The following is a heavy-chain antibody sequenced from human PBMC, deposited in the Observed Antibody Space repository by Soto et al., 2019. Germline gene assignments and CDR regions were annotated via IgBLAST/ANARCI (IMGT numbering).Heavy chain of an antibody. CDR1: GGSFSDHY. D-gene: IGHD2-21*02. J-gene: IGHJ4*02. CDR3: AYCGGDCYTAFDY. V-gene: IGHV4-34*01. CDR2: INHSGST. Sequence: QVQLQQWGAGLLKPSETLSLTCAVDGGSFSDHYWSWIRQPPGKGLEWIGEINHSGSTKYNPSLESRVTILVETSKNQFSLKLSSVTAADTAVYYCAYCGGDCYTAFDYWGQGTLVTVSS.